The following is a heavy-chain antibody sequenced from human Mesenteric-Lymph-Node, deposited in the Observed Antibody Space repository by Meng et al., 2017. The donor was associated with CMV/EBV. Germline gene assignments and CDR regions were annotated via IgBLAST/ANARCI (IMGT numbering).Heavy chain of an antibody. CDR1: GGSISSYY. Sequence: ETLSLTCTVSGGSISSYYWSWVRQAPGKGLEWVSYISSSTIYYADSMKGRFTTSRDNAKNSLYLQMNSLRAEDTAVYYCARGPLTAYDYWGQGTLVTVSS. CDR2: ISSSTI. V-gene: IGHV3-69-1*02. D-gene: IGHD5-18*01. J-gene: IGHJ4*02. CDR3: ARGPLTAYDY.